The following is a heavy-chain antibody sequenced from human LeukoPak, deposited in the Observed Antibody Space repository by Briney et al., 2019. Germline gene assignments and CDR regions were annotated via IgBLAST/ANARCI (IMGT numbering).Heavy chain of an antibody. CDR1: GGSISSSSYY. D-gene: IGHD4-17*01. CDR2: IYYSGST. V-gene: IGHV4-39*07. Sequence: SETLSLTCTVSGGSISSSSYYWGWIRQPPGKGLEWIGSIYYSGSTYYNPSLKSRVTISVDTSKNQFSLKLSSVTAADTAVYYCAREHGDYLSYFDNWGQGTLVTVSS. CDR3: AREHGDYLSYFDN. J-gene: IGHJ4*02.